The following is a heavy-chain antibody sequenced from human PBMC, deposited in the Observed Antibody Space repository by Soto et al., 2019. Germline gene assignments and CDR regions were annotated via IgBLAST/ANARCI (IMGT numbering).Heavy chain of an antibody. Sequence: QVQLQESGPGLVKPSETLSLTCTVSGASISSYYWSWIRQPPGKGLEWIGYIYYSGSTNYNPSLKRRVTISVDTSKNQFSLKVSSVPATDTAVYYCARLSPTSGSWALDYWGQGTLVTVSS. CDR1: GASISSYY. CDR2: IYYSGST. D-gene: IGHD2-15*01. CDR3: ARLSPTSGSWALDY. V-gene: IGHV4-59*01. J-gene: IGHJ4*02.